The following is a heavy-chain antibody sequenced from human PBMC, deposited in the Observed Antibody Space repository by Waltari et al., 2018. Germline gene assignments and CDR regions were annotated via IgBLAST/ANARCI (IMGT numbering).Heavy chain of an antibody. V-gene: IGHV3-15*01. CDR1: GFTFSNAW. CDR3: TTGLAAASSSDY. J-gene: IGHJ4*02. CDR2: IKSKTDGGTT. D-gene: IGHD6-13*01. Sequence: EVQLVESGGGLVKPGGSLRLSCAASGFTFSNAWLSWVRQAPGKGLEWVGRIKSKTDGGTTDYAAPVKGRFTISRDDSKNTLYLQMNSLKTEDTAVYYCTTGLAAASSSDYWGQGTLVTVSS.